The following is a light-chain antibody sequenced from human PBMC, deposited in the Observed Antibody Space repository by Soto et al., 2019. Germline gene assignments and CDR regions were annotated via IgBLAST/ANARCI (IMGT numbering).Light chain of an antibody. CDR1: NIDVGGYNY. J-gene: IGLJ6*01. CDR3: TSYTPTGALV. CDR2: EVR. Sequence: QSMLTQPASVSVSPGQSITVSCTGTNIDVGGYNYVSWYQHRPGKAPRLMIYEVRNRLSGVSNRFSGSKSGNTASLTISGLQSEDEADYYCTSYTPTGALVFGSGTKV. V-gene: IGLV2-14*01.